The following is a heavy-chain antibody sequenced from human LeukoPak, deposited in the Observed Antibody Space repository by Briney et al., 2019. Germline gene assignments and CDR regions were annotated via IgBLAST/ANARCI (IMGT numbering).Heavy chain of an antibody. CDR1: GGSISSYY. Sequence: SETLSLTCTVSGGSISSYYWSCIRQPPGKGLEWIGYIYYSGSTYYNPSLKSRVTISVDTSENQFSLKLSSVTAADTAVYYCARHAAYSSLAWGQGTLVIVSS. CDR2: IYYSGST. CDR3: ARHAAYSSLA. J-gene: IGHJ5*02. V-gene: IGHV4-59*08. D-gene: IGHD6-13*01.